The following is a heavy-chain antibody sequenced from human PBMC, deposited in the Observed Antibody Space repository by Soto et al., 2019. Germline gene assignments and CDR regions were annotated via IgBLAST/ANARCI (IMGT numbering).Heavy chain of an antibody. Sequence: GESLKISCKGSGYSFTSYWIGWVRQMSGKGLEWMGRVDPSDSYTNYSPSFQGHVTISADKSISTAYLQWSSLKASDTAMYYCARHRISRDSSGYYYEDYWGQGTLVTVSS. CDR1: GYSFTSYW. V-gene: IGHV5-10-1*01. CDR3: ARHRISRDSSGYYYEDY. D-gene: IGHD3-22*01. J-gene: IGHJ4*02. CDR2: VDPSDSYT.